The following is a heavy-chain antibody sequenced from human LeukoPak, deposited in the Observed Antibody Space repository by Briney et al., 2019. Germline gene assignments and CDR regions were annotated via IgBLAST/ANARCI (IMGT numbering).Heavy chain of an antibody. V-gene: IGHV4-39*07. CDR2: IYHSGST. D-gene: IGHD3-22*01. J-gene: IGHJ5*02. Sequence: SETLSLTCTVSGGSISSSSYYWGWIRQPPGKGLEWIGSIYHSGSTYYNPSLKSRVTISVDTSKNQFSLKLSSVTAADTAVYYCARDVGLSYYYESWFDPWGQGTLVTVSS. CDR3: ARDVGLSYYYESWFDP. CDR1: GGSISSSSYY.